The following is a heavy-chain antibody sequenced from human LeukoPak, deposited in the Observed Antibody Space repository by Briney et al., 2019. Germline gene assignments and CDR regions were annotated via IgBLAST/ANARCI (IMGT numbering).Heavy chain of an antibody. CDR1: GFTFSSFW. J-gene: IGHJ4*02. D-gene: IGHD5-18*01. Sequence: GGSLRLSCAASGFTFSSFWMRWVRQPPGKGLVWVSGINSDGSTTGYADSVKGRFTISRDNAKSTVHLQMNSLRAEDTAVYYCARGGYGAHMGWGQGTLVTVSS. CDR2: INSDGSTT. CDR3: ARGGYGAHMG. V-gene: IGHV3-74*01.